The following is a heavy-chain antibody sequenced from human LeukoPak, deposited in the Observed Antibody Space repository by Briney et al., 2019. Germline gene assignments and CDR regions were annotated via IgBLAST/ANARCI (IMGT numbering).Heavy chain of an antibody. Sequence: PGGSLRLSCAASGFTFSSYDMSWVRQAPGKGLEWVSAISGSGGNTHYADSVKGRFTISRDNSKNTLYLQMNSLRAEDTAVYYCARDLATYSGSLGGFDYWGQGTLVTVSS. V-gene: IGHV3-23*01. CDR1: GFTFSSYD. J-gene: IGHJ4*02. CDR3: ARDLATYSGSLGGFDY. D-gene: IGHD1-26*01. CDR2: ISGSGGNT.